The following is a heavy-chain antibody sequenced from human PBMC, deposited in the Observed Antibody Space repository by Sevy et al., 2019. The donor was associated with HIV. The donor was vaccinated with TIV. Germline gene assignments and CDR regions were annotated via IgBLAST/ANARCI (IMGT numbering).Heavy chain of an antibody. V-gene: IGHV1-8*02. CDR2: MNTNTGNT. CDR1: GFTFASYD. Sequence: ASVKVSCKASGFTFASYDIYWVRQATGQGLEGMGWMNTNTGNTGFAQKFQGRVTMTRNTSITTAYMELSNLRSEDTAVYYCARVSGWYLRYRMDVWGQGTTVTVSS. J-gene: IGHJ6*02. D-gene: IGHD6-19*01. CDR3: ARVSGWYLRYRMDV.